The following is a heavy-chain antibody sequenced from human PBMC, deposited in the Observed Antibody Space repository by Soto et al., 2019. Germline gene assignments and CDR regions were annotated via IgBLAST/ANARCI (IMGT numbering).Heavy chain of an antibody. CDR2: FHYTGIS. Sequence: SETLSVTCTVAEGSIRGYYWSWIRQPPGKGLEWIGYFHYTGISNYNSSLKSRVTMSLDTSKNQFSLKLSPVSAADTAIYYCARGASNWQYFDYWGQGALVTV. CDR3: ARGASNWQYFDY. D-gene: IGHD4-4*01. J-gene: IGHJ4*02. V-gene: IGHV4-59*01. CDR1: EGSIRGYY.